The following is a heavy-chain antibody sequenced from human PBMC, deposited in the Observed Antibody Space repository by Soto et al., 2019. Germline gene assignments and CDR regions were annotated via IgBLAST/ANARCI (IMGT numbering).Heavy chain of an antibody. CDR3: AHTLLQPSPYSSGRDV. D-gene: IGHD2-21*01. CDR1: GLSLSTSGVG. J-gene: IGHJ6*02. CDR2: IYWDDDT. Sequence: QITLKESGPTLVKPTQTLTLTCTFSGLSLSTSGVGVVWVRQPPGKAQEWLALIYWDDDTRYSPSLKSRLTTTKDTSKTQAVRTTTNMAPVATATYYCAHTLLQPSPYSSGRDVWGQGTTVTVSS. V-gene: IGHV2-5*02.